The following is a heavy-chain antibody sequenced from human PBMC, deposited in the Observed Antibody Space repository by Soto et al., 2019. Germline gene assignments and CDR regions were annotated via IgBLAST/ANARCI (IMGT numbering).Heavy chain of an antibody. J-gene: IGHJ4*02. CDR2: IYYSGST. V-gene: IGHV4-30-4*01. D-gene: IGHD3-10*01. Sequence: SETLSLTCTVSGGSISSGDYYWSWIRQPPGKGLEWIGYIYYSGSTYYNPSLKSRVTISVDTSKNQFSLKLSSVTAADTAVYYCARDLFTMVRGVIIPLYYWGQGTMVTVYS. CDR3: ARDLFTMVRGVIIPLYY. CDR1: GGSISSGDYY.